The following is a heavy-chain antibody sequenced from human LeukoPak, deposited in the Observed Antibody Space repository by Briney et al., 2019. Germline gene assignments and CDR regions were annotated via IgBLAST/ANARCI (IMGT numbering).Heavy chain of an antibody. CDR2: ISSSDSYI. Sequence: GGSLRLSCAASGFTFSSYAMHWVRQAPGKGLEWVSSISSSDSYIYYADSVKGRFTISRDNAKNSLYLQMNSLRAEDTAVYYCARDYSGGSTSCCLDYWGQGTLVTVSS. CDR1: GFTFSSYA. V-gene: IGHV3-21*01. J-gene: IGHJ4*02. D-gene: IGHD2-2*01. CDR3: ARDYSGGSTSCCLDY.